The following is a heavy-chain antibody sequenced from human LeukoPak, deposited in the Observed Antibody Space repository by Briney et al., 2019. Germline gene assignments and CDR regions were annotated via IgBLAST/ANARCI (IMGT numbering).Heavy chain of an antibody. V-gene: IGHV4-34*01. CDR2: INHSGST. J-gene: IGHJ4*02. CDR3: ASNLYDFWSGYYTLDY. D-gene: IGHD3-3*01. Sequence: PSETLSLTCAVYGGSFSGYYWSGIRQPPGKGLEWTGEINHSGSTNYNPSLKSRVTISVDTSKNQFSLKLSSVTAADTAVYYCASNLYDFWSGYYTLDYWGQGTLVTVSS. CDR1: GGSFSGYY.